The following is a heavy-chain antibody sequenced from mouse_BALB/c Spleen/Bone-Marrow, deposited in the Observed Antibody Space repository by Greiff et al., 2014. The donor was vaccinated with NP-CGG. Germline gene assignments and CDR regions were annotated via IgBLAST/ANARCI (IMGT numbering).Heavy chain of an antibody. V-gene: IGHV1-4*02. D-gene: IGHD2-4*01. CDR3: VRENYDYDGDAMDY. CDR1: GYTFTYYT. J-gene: IGHJ4*01. Sequence: QVQLKESAAELARPGASVKMSCKTSGYTFTYYTMHWVKQRPGQGLEWIGYINPSSGYTDYNQKFKDKTTLTTDKSSSTAYLQLSSLTSEDSAVYYCVRENYDYDGDAMDYWGQGTSVTASS. CDR2: INPSSGYT.